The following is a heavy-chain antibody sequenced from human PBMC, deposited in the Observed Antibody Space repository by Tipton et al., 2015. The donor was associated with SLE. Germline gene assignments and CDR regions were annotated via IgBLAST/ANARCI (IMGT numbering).Heavy chain of an antibody. V-gene: IGHV3-30*19. CDR3: ARGPTKWEPQMDFQY. D-gene: IGHD1-26*01. J-gene: IGHJ1*01. Sequence: SLRLSCAASGFSFSTTEMNWVRQAPGKGLEWVAIISYDGSHKYCADSVKGRFTISRDNSKNMVYLQMDSLRDEDTAVYYCARGPTKWEPQMDFQYWGQGTLVTVTS. CDR2: ISYDGSHK. CDR1: GFSFSTTE.